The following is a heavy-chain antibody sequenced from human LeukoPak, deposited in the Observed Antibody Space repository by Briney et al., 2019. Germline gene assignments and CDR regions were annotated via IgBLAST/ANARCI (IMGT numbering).Heavy chain of an antibody. J-gene: IGHJ4*02. CDR1: GFTFSGSA. V-gene: IGHV3-73*01. Sequence: GGSLRLSCAASGFTFSGSAMHWVRQASGKGLEWVGRIRSKANSYATAYAASVKGRFTISRDDSKNTAYLQMNSLKTEDTAVYYCTSLNWNDGDYWGQGTLVTVSS. CDR3: TSLNWNDGDY. CDR2: IRSKANSYAT. D-gene: IGHD1-1*01.